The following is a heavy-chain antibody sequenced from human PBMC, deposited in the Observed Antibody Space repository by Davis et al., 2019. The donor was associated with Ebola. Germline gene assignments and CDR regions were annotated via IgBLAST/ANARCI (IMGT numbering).Heavy chain of an antibody. Sequence: SVKGRFTISRDNSKNTLYLQMNSLRAEDTAVYYCAKGGITMIVVVPGAFDYWGQGTLVTVSS. V-gene: IGHV3-23*01. J-gene: IGHJ4*02. D-gene: IGHD3-22*01. CDR3: AKGGITMIVVVPGAFDY.